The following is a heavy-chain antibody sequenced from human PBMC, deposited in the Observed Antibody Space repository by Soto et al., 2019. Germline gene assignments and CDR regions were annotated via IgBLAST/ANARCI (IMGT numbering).Heavy chain of an antibody. Sequence: GGSLRLSCAASGFTFSDYYMSWVRQAPGKGLEWVSYISSSGSTIYYADSVKGRFTISRDNAKNSLYLQMNSLRAEDTAVYYCARDQGWNDVTFDYWGQGTLVTVSS. J-gene: IGHJ4*02. CDR3: ARDQGWNDVTFDY. D-gene: IGHD1-1*01. CDR2: ISSSGSTI. CDR1: GFTFSDYY. V-gene: IGHV3-11*01.